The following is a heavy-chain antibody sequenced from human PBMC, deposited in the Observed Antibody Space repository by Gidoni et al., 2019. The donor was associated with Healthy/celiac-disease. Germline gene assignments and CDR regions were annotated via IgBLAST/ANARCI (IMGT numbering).Heavy chain of an antibody. J-gene: IGHJ3*02. Sequence: EVQLVESGGGLVQPGGSLRRSCSASGFTFSSYAMHWVRQAPGKGLEYVSAISSNGGSTYYADSVKGRFTISRDNSKNTLYLQMSSLRAEDTAVYYCVITRTTDPHRGSDIWGQGTMVTVSS. D-gene: IGHD1-1*01. CDR2: ISSNGGST. CDR1: GFTFSSYA. V-gene: IGHV3-64D*09. CDR3: VITRTTDPHRGSDI.